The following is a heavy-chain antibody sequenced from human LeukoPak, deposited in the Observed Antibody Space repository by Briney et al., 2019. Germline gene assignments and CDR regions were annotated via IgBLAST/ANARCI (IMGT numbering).Heavy chain of an antibody. V-gene: IGHV4-34*01. CDR3: ARGTVGATHLDY. Sequence: SETLSLTCAGYGVSFSGYYWSWLRQPPGKGREWIGEINHGGSTNYNPSLKSRVTISVDTSKNQFSLKLSSVTAADTAVYYCARGTVGATHLDYWGQGTLVTVSS. CDR1: GVSFSGYY. J-gene: IGHJ4*02. D-gene: IGHD1-26*01. CDR2: INHGGST.